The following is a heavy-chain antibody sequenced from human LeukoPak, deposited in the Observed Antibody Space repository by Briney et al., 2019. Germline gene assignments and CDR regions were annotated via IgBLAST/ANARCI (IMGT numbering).Heavy chain of an antibody. V-gene: IGHV3-23*01. Sequence: GGSLRLSCAASGFTFSVYAMSWVRQAPGKGLEWVSAMSGSGADTYYADSVKGRFTISRDNPENTLYLQMNSPRAEDTAVYYCAKGGIYSYFDYWGQGTLVTVSS. D-gene: IGHD3-3*02. CDR2: MSGSGADT. CDR3: AKGGIYSYFDY. J-gene: IGHJ4*02. CDR1: GFTFSVYA.